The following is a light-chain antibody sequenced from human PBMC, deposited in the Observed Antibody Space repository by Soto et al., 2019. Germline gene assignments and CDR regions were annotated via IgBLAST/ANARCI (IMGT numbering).Light chain of an antibody. CDR1: QSVSSNY. CDR2: GAS. J-gene: IGKJ1*01. Sequence: EIVLTQSPGTLSLSPGERATLCCRASQSVSSNYLGWYQQKPGQAPRLLIYGASIRATGIPDRFSGSGSGTDFTLSISGLEPEDSAVYYCQQYGNSPWTFGQGTKVEIK. CDR3: QQYGNSPWT. V-gene: IGKV3-20*01.